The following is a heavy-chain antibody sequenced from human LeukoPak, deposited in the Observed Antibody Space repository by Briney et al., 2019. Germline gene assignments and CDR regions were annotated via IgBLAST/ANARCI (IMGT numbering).Heavy chain of an antibody. D-gene: IGHD6-6*01. Sequence: GASVKVSCKASGYTFTGYYMHWVRQAPGQGLEWMGRINPNSGGTNYAQKFQGRVTMTRDTSISTAYMELSRLRSDDTAAYYCARSRSSSSGREEFDYWGQGTLVTVSS. CDR1: GYTFTGYY. V-gene: IGHV1-2*06. CDR2: INPNSGGT. J-gene: IGHJ4*02. CDR3: ARSRSSSSGREEFDY.